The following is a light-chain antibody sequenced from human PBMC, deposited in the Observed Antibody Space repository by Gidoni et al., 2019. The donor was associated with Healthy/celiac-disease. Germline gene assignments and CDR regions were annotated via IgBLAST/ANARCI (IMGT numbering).Light chain of an antibody. V-gene: IGKV3-20*01. CDR2: GAS. CDR1: QIVSSSY. J-gene: IGKJ1*01. CDR3: QQYGSSPGT. Sequence: EIVLTQSPGTLSLSPGERATLSCRASQIVSSSYLAWYQQKPGQAPRLLIYGASSRATGIPDRFSGSGSGTDFTLTSSRLEPEDFAVYYCQQYGSSPGTFGQGTKVEIK.